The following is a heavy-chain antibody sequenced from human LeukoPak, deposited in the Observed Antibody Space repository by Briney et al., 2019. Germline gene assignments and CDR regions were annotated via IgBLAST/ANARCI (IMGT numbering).Heavy chain of an antibody. V-gene: IGHV4-34*01. CDR2: INHSGST. D-gene: IGHD3-22*01. CDR1: GGSFSGYY. CDR3: ASVYLFWTVVYYDSGYFDY. J-gene: IGHJ4*02. Sequence: SETLSLTCAVYGGSFSGYYWSWIRQPPGKGLEWIGEINHSGSTNYNPSLKSRVTISVDTSKNQFSLKLSSVTAADTAVYYCASVYLFWTVVYYDSGYFDYWGQGTLVTVSS.